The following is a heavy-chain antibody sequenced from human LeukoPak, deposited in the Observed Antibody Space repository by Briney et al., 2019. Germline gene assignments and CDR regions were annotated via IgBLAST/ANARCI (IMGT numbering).Heavy chain of an antibody. V-gene: IGHV1-69*13. CDR3: ARGRMIVVDYFDY. CDR2: IIPIFGTA. CDR1: GGTFSSYA. Sequence: SVKVSCKASGGTFSSYAISWVRQAPGQGLEWMGGIIPIFGTASYAQKFQGRVTITADESTSTAYMELSSLRSEDTAVYYCARGRMIVVDYFDYWGQGTLVTVSS. D-gene: IGHD3-22*01. J-gene: IGHJ4*02.